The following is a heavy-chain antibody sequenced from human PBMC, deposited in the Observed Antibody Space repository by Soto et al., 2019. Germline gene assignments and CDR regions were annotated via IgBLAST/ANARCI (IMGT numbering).Heavy chain of an antibody. CDR2: IYHSGST. Sequence: QLQLQESGSGLVRPSQTLSLTCAVSGGSISSGGYSWNWIRQPPGKGLEWIGYIYHSGSTLYNPSLNRRATTSVDTSKTQFSQKRSSGTAAATAVYCCARDQLEGNWFDTWGQGTLVTVSS. CDR1: GGSISSGGYS. J-gene: IGHJ5*02. V-gene: IGHV4-30-2*01. D-gene: IGHD1-1*01. CDR3: ARDQLEGNWFDT.